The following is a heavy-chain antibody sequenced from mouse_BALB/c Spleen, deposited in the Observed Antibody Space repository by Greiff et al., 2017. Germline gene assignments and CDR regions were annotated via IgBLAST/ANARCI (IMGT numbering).Heavy chain of an antibody. CDR1: GYSITSDYA. D-gene: IGHD2-2*01. V-gene: IGHV3-2*02. CDR2: ISYSGST. J-gene: IGHJ4*01. CDR3: ARAIYYGYDYAMDY. Sequence: DVKLQESGPGLVKPSQSLSLTCTVTGYSITSDYAWNWIRQFPGNKLEWMGYISYSGSTSYNPSLKSRISITRDTSKNQFFLQLNSVTTEDTATYYCARAIYYGYDYAMDYWGQGTSVTVSS.